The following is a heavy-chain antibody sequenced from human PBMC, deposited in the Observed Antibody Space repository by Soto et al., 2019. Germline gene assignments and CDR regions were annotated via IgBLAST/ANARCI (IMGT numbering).Heavy chain of an antibody. J-gene: IGHJ6*02. D-gene: IGHD5-12*01. Sequence: GGSLRLSCAASGFTFTNYAMHWVRQAPGKGLEWVSIISYDGSNKYYADSVKGRFTISRDNSKNTLYLQMNSLRAEDTAVYYCAKTRGYEPYYYGLDVWGQGAMVTVFS. V-gene: IGHV3-30*18. CDR1: GFTFTNYA. CDR3: AKTRGYEPYYYGLDV. CDR2: ISYDGSNK.